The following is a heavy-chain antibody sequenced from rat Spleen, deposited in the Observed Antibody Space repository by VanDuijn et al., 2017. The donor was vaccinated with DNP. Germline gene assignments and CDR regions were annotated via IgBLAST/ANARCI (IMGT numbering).Heavy chain of an antibody. V-gene: IGHV5S23*01. D-gene: IGHD4-4*01. J-gene: IGHJ3*01. CDR3: ARRGNSGNWFPY. CDR2: ISTSGSRT. Sequence: EVQLVESGGGLIQPGRSLKLSCAASGFTFSKYGMAWVRQAPKKGLEWVATISTSGSRTYFPDSVKGRFTISRDNAKSSLSLQMNSLKSEDTATYYCARRGNSGNWFPYWGQGTLVTVSS. CDR1: GFTFSKYG.